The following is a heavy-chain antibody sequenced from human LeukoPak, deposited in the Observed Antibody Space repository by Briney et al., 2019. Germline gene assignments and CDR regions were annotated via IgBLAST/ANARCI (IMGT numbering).Heavy chain of an antibody. Sequence: GGSLRLSCAASGFSVTTNYMTWVRQAPGRGPEWVSVIYTGGLTYYSDSVQGRFTISRDDSENTLYLQMTSLKAEDTGIYYCVRVEYSISSGAFDIWGQGTVVTVSS. CDR1: GFSVTTNY. D-gene: IGHD6-6*01. V-gene: IGHV3-53*01. J-gene: IGHJ3*02. CDR3: VRVEYSISSGAFDI. CDR2: IYTGGLT.